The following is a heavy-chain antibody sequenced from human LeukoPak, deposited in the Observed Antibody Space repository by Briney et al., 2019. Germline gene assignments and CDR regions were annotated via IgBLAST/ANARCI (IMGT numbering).Heavy chain of an antibody. D-gene: IGHD6-6*01. CDR2: ISSNGGST. CDR3: ASGFSSSPYFDY. J-gene: IGHJ4*02. V-gene: IGHV3-64*04. Sequence: PGGSLRLSCSASGFTFSSYGMHWVRQAPGKGLEFVSAISSNGGSTYYADSVKGRFTISRDNAKNSLFLQMNSLRDEDTAVYYCASGFSSSPYFDYWGQGTLVTVSS. CDR1: GFTFSSYG.